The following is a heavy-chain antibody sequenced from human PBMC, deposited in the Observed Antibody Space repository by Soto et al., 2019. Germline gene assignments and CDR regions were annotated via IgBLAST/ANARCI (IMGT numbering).Heavy chain of an antibody. J-gene: IGHJ4*02. V-gene: IGHV3-23*01. Sequence: GPLRLSCAASGFTFSSYAMSWVRQAPGKGLEWVSAISGSGGSTYYADSVKGRFTISRDNSKNTLYLQMNSLRAEDTAVYYCAKDLLATVTNYFDYWGQGTLVTVSS. CDR1: GFTFSSYA. D-gene: IGHD4-17*01. CDR3: AKDLLATVTNYFDY. CDR2: ISGSGGST.